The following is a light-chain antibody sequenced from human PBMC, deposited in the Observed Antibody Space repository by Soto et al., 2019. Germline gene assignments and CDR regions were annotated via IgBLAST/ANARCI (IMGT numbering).Light chain of an antibody. J-gene: IGLJ3*02. CDR2: EVA. Sequence: QSVLPQPASVSGSHGQSIPISCTGTSSDVGSYDVVSWYQQHPGKAPQLIIYEVAQRPSGVSDRFSGSKSGSTASLTISGLQAEDEAHYFCCSYAGSTTFWVFGGGTQLTVL. CDR1: SSDVGSYDV. V-gene: IGLV2-23*02. CDR3: CSYAGSTTFWV.